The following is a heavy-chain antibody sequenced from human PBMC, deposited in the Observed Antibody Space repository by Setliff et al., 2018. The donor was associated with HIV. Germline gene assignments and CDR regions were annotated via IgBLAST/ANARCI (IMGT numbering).Heavy chain of an antibody. CDR1: GFSFDVYA. D-gene: IGHD6-13*01. V-gene: IGHV3-7*01. CDR3: ARGRAAAGTSQGLVLVP. CDR2: IKQDGSET. J-gene: IGHJ5*02. Sequence: PGGSLRLSCGASGFSFDVYAMSWVRQAPGQGLERVADIKQDGSETYYVDSVRGRFTISRDNAKNSLYLQMNSLRAEDTAVYYWARGRAAAGTSQGLVLVPWGQGTLVTVSS.